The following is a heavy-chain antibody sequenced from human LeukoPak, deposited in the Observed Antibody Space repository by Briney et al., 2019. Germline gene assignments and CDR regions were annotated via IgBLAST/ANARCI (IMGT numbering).Heavy chain of an antibody. CDR3: ARSYYDILTGYYPTGYDY. V-gene: IGHV5-51*01. Sequence: GESLKISCKGSGYSFTSYWIGWVRQMPGKGLEWMGIIYPGDSDTRYSPSFQGQVTISADKSISTAYLQWSSLKASDTAMYYCARSYYDILTGYYPTGYDYRGQGTLVTVSS. J-gene: IGHJ4*02. CDR2: IYPGDSDT. CDR1: GYSFTSYW. D-gene: IGHD3-9*01.